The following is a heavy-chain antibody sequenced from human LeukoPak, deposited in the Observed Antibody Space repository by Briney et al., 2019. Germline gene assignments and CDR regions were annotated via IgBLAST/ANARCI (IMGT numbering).Heavy chain of an antibody. CDR3: ARAEPSSGSFSFDY. D-gene: IGHD1-26*01. V-gene: IGHV3-48*03. CDR2: ISSSGSTI. J-gene: IGHJ4*02. CDR1: GFTFSSYE. Sequence: LGGSLRLSCAASGFTFSSYEMNWVRQAPGKGLEWVSYISSSGSTICYADSVKGRFTISRDNAKNSLYLQMNSLRAEDTAVYYCARAEPSSGSFSFDYWGQGTLVTVSS.